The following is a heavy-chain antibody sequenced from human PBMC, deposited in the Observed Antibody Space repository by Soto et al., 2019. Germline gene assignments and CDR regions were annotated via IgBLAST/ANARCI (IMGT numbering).Heavy chain of an antibody. CDR1: RVAFSKFI. J-gene: IGHJ6*02. Sequence: QAQLEQSGGEVKKPGSSVKVSCKASRVAFSKFIVTWVRQAPGLGLEWVGGIIPIFGTANYAQKFQGRVTITADESTSTPYKEVNNLRSEDTAVYHCAKVRYSSPMGYYYGMDVWGQGTTVTVSS. V-gene: IGHV1-69*01. CDR3: AKVRYSSPMGYYYGMDV. CDR2: IIPIFGTA. D-gene: IGHD6-19*01.